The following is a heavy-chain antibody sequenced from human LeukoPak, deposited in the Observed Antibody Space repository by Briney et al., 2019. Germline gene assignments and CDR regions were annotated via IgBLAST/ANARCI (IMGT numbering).Heavy chain of an antibody. CDR1: GFTFSSYW. CDR2: ITSDGSST. CDR3: ATILGIVVVVAATRFVVGAISGIDY. V-gene: IGHV3-74*01. Sequence: GGSLRLSCAASGFTFSSYWMHWVRQAPGKGLVWVSRITSDGSSTSYADSVKGRFTISRDDAKNSLYLQMNSLRAGDTAVYYCATILGIVVVVAATRFVVGAISGIDYWGQGTLVTVSS. J-gene: IGHJ4*02. D-gene: IGHD2-15*01.